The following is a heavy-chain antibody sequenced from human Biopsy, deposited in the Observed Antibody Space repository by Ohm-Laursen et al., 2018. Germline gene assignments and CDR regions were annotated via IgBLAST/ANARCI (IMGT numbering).Heavy chain of an antibody. J-gene: IGHJ4*02. CDR2: ISPYNGDT. V-gene: IGHV1-18*01. CDR3: ARDRWPHVTLLGLVVFDF. Sequence: ASVKVSCKASGYTFTNYGISWVRQTPGQGLEWMGWISPYNGDTDYAQKLQGRVTMTTDTSTSTAYMDLRSLRSDDTAVYYCARDRWPHVTLLGLVVFDFWGQGTLVIVSS. D-gene: IGHD3-3*01. CDR1: GYTFTNYG.